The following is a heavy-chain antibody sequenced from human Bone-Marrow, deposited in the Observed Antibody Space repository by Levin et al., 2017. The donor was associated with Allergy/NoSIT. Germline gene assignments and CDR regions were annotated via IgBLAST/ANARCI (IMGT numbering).Heavy chain of an antibody. V-gene: IGHV4-4*07. CDR3: TRDGAKGGGGDAFDI. D-gene: IGHD1-26*01. CDR2: VYSSGRT. Sequence: SQTLSLTCTVSGGSISSYYWSWIRQPAGKGLEWIGRVYSSGRTNYNPSLESRVTMSVDTSKNQFSLKLDSVTAADTAVYYCTRDGAKGGGGDAFDIWDQGTMVTVSS. J-gene: IGHJ3*02. CDR1: GGSISSYY.